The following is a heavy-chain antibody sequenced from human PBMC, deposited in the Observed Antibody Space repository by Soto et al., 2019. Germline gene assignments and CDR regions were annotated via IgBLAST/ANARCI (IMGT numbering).Heavy chain of an antibody. CDR3: ARLGASTVVPRYYFDY. CDR1: GGSISSYY. J-gene: IGHJ4*02. D-gene: IGHD1-26*01. V-gene: IGHV4-59*08. CDR2: IYYSGST. Sequence: SETLSLTCTVSGGSISSYYWSWIRQPPGKGLEWIGYIYYSGSTNYNPSLKSRVTISVDTSKNQFSLKLSSVTAADTAVYYCARLGASTVVPRYYFDYWGQGTLVTVSS.